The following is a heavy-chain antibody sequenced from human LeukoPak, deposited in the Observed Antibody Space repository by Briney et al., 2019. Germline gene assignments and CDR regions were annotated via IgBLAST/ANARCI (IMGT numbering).Heavy chain of an antibody. Sequence: GGSLRLSCAASGFTVSSNYMSWVRQAPGKGLEWGSVIYSGGSTYYADSVKGRFTISRHNSKNTLYLQMNSLRAEDTAVYYCARGMDSGSPYYYYYYGMDVWGQGTTVTVSS. V-gene: IGHV3-53*04. CDR1: GFTVSSNY. CDR3: ARGMDSGSPYYYYYYGMDV. J-gene: IGHJ6*02. D-gene: IGHD1-26*01. CDR2: IYSGGST.